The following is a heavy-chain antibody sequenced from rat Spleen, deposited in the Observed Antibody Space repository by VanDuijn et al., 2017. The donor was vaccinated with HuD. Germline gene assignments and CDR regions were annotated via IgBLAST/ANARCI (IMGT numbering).Heavy chain of an antibody. CDR1: GFTFSDYN. CDR2: ISTGGGNT. J-gene: IGHJ2*01. Sequence: EVQLVESGGGLVQPGRSLKLSCAASGFTFSDYNMAWVRQAPTKGLEWVASISTGGGNTYYRDSVKGRFTISRDNAKSTLYLQMDSLRSEDTATYYCARQPNYPGITTNFDYWGQGVMVTVSS. CDR3: ARQPNYPGITTNFDY. D-gene: IGHD1-4*01. V-gene: IGHV5-25*01.